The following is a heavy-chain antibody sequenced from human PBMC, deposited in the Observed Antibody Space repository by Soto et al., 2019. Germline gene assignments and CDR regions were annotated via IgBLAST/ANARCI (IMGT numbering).Heavy chain of an antibody. J-gene: IGHJ4*02. CDR2: IYFTGAT. V-gene: IGHV4-31*03. CDR1: GGSISSGTPY. D-gene: IGHD1-26*01. CDR3: ASTPRRGYSYGSDY. Sequence: QGQLQESGPGLVKPSQTLSLTCNVSGGSISSGTPYWTWIRQQPGEGLEWIGHIYFTGATYSNPSLRSRITMSVETSKNQFSLKLTSLTASDPATLYCASTPRRGYSYGSDYLGQGTLVTVTS.